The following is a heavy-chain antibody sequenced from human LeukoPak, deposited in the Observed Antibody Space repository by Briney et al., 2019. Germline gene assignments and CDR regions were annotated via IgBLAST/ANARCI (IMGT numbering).Heavy chain of an antibody. Sequence: PSGTLSLTCRVSGGSISSSSYHWGWIRRSPGKGLECIGSMYYRGSTYEKSFFKGRVTLSIDTSNNHFSLKLTSGTAADTAVYFCAREYSRSVVAGSRPDLWGQGLLVTVSS. CDR2: MYYRGST. J-gene: IGHJ4*02. V-gene: IGHV4-39*02. CDR1: GGSISSSSYH. CDR3: AREYSRSVVAGSRPDL. D-gene: IGHD2-21*01.